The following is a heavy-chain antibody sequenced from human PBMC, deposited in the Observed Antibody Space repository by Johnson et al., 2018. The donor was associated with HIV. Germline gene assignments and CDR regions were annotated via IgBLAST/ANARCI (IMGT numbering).Heavy chain of an antibody. V-gene: IGHV3-30*04. Sequence: VQLVESGGGVVQPGRSLRLSCAASGFTFSSYAMHWVRQAPGKGLEWVAVISYDGSNKYYADSVKGRFTISRDNSKNTLYLQMNSLRAEDTAGYYCASGLGIVGATRSAFDIWGQGTMVTVSS. J-gene: IGHJ3*02. CDR2: ISYDGSNK. D-gene: IGHD1-26*01. CDR1: GFTFSSYA. CDR3: ASGLGIVGATRSAFDI.